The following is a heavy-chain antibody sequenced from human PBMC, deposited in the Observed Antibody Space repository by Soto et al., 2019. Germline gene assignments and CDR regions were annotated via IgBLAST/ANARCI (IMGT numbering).Heavy chain of an antibody. CDR2: INHSGST. J-gene: IGHJ6*02. Sequence: SETLSLTCAVYGGSFSGYYWSWIRQPPGKGLEWIGEINHSGSTNYNPSLKSRVTISVDTSKNQFSLKLSSVTAADTAVYYCARVRRDSWSGYGMDVWGQGTTVTVSS. CDR1: GGSFSGYY. V-gene: IGHV4-34*01. CDR3: ARVRRDSWSGYGMDV. D-gene: IGHD3-3*01.